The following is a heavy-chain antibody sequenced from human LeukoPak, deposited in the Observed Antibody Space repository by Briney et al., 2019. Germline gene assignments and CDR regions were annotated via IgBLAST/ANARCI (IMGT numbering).Heavy chain of an antibody. V-gene: IGHV1-3*01. CDR3: ARDSYGSGSSNFDY. Sequence: GASVKVSFKASGYTFTTYVMHWVRQAPGQRLEWMGWINAGNGNTKYSQKFQGKITITRDTSASTAYMEMSSLRSEDTAVYYCARDSYGSGSSNFDYWGQGTLVTVSS. J-gene: IGHJ4*02. D-gene: IGHD3-10*01. CDR2: INAGNGNT. CDR1: GYTFTTYV.